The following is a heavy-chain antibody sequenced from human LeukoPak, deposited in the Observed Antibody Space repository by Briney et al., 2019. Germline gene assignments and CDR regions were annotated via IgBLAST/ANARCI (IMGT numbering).Heavy chain of an antibody. CDR3: ARANTAVAGRGLDY. CDR2: ISSSSTYI. J-gene: IGHJ4*02. Sequence: GGSLRLSCAASGFTFSSSTMTWVRQSPGKGLEWVSSISSSSTYIYYADSVKGRFIISRDNAKNSLYLQMNSLRAEDTAVYYCARANTAVAGRGLDYWGQGTLVTVSS. V-gene: IGHV3-21*01. D-gene: IGHD6-19*01. CDR1: GFTFSSST.